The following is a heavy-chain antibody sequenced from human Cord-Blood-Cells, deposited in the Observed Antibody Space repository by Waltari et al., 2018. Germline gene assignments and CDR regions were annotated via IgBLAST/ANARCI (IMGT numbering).Heavy chain of an antibody. CDR3: ARGRNCSSTSCYSYSFDY. J-gene: IGHJ4*02. D-gene: IGHD2-2*01. Sequence: EVQLVESGGGLVQPGGSLRLSCAASGFTFSSYWMSWVRQAPGKGLEWVANIKQDGSEKYYVDSVKGRFTISRDNAKNSLDLQMNSLRAEDTAVYYCARGRNCSSTSCYSYSFDYWGQGTLVTVSS. CDR1: GFTFSSYW. CDR2: IKQDGSEK. V-gene: IGHV3-7*01.